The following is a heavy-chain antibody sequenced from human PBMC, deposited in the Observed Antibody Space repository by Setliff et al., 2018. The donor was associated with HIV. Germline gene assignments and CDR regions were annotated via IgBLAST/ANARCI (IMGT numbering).Heavy chain of an antibody. J-gene: IGHJ6*03. D-gene: IGHD6-19*01. CDR1: SGSISSYY. V-gene: IGHV4-59*01. CDR2: IFYSGST. Sequence: SETLSLTCTVSSGSISSYYWIWIRQPPGKGLEWIGHIFYSGSTNHDPSLKSRVTISVDTSKNQFSLKLSSVTAADTAVYYCARGKWLVQNFYSYYMDVWGKGTTVTVSS. CDR3: ARGKWLVQNFYSYYMDV.